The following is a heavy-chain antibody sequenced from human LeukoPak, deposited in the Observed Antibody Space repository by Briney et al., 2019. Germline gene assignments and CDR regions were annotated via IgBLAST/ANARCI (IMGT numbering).Heavy chain of an antibody. CDR1: GFSLDDYA. CDR2: ISWSGDSI. D-gene: IGHD4-11*01. V-gene: IGHV3-9*01. CDR3: AKDSSDYTAAFDY. J-gene: IGHJ4*02. Sequence: GGSLRLSCAASGFSLDDYATHWVRQAPGKGLEWVSSISWSGDSIGYADSVKGRFTISRDNARNSLYLQMNSLRSEDTALYYCAKDSSDYTAAFDYWGQGTLVTVSS.